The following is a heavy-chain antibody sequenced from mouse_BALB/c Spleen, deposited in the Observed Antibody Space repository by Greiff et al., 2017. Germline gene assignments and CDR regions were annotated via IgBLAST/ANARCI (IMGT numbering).Heavy chain of an antibody. CDR2: IYPYNGGT. CDR3: ARFGSSYWYFDV. CDR1: GYTFTDYN. D-gene: IGHD1-1*01. V-gene: IGHV1S29*02. J-gene: IGHJ1*01. Sequence: EVKLMESGPELVKPGASVKISCKASGYTFTDYNMHWVKQSHGKSLEWIGYIYPYNGGTGYNQKFKSKATLTVDNSSSTAYMELRSLTSEDSAVYYCARFGSSYWYFDVWGAGTTVTVSS.